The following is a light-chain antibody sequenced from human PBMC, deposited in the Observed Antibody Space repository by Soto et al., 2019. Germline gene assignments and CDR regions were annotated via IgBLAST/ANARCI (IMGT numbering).Light chain of an antibody. V-gene: IGKV1-39*01. CDR2: AAS. CDR3: QQSYSNSIS. CDR1: QSISSH. J-gene: IGKJ5*01. Sequence: DIQMTQSPSSLSASIGDRVTITCRASQSISSHLYWFQQKPGQAPKLLIYAASSLQSGVPSTFSGSGSGTEFTLTISSLQPEDCATYYCQQSYSNSISFGQGTRLEIK.